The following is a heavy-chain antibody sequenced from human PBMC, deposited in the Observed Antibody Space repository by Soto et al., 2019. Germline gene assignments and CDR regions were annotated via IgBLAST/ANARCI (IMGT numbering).Heavy chain of an antibody. CDR1: SGSISSSSYY. Sequence: SETLSLTCAVSSGSISSSSYYWGWIRQPPGKGLEWIGSIYYSGSTYYNPSLKSRVTISVDTSKNQFSLKLSSVTAADTAVYYCAAGPTYYDFWSGYYPDINWFDPWGQGTLVT. CDR2: IYYSGST. D-gene: IGHD3-3*01. CDR3: AAGPTYYDFWSGYYPDINWFDP. J-gene: IGHJ5*02. V-gene: IGHV4-39*01.